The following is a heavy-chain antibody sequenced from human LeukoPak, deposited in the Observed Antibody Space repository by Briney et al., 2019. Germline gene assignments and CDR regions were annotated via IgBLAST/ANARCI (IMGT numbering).Heavy chain of an antibody. D-gene: IGHD3-22*01. CDR3: ARGLSYYDSSGPKDYGMDV. Sequence: GGSLRLSCAASGFTFNSCGVHWVRQAPGKGLEWVAVIWYDGSNKYYADSVRGRFTISRDNSKNTLYLQMNSLRAEDTAVYYCARGLSYYDSSGPKDYGMDVWGQGTTVTVSS. J-gene: IGHJ6*02. CDR1: GFTFNSCG. CDR2: IWYDGSNK. V-gene: IGHV3-33*01.